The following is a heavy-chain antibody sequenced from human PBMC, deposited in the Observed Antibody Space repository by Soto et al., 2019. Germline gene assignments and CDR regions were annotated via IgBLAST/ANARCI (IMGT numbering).Heavy chain of an antibody. CDR1: GFTFSSYS. D-gene: IGHD5-12*01. J-gene: IGHJ4*02. CDR3: AREVSKYSGYDFDY. V-gene: IGHV3-21*01. Sequence: EVQLVESGGGLVKTGGSLRLSCAASGFTFSSYSMNWVRQAPGKGLEWVSSIRSSSSYIYYADPVKGRFTISRDNAKNSLYLQMNSLRAEDTAVYYCAREVSKYSGYDFDYWGQGTLVTVSS. CDR2: IRSSSSYI.